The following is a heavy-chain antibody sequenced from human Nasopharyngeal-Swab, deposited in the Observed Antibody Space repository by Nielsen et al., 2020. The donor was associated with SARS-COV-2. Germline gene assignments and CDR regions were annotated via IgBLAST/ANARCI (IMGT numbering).Heavy chain of an antibody. J-gene: IGHJ5*02. D-gene: IGHD3-10*01. V-gene: IGHV3-53*01. CDR1: GFIVSSNY. Sequence: GGSLRLSCAASGFIVSSNYMSWVRQAPGKGLEWVSVIYSGGSTYYADSVKGRFTISRDNSKNTLYLQMNSLRAEDTAVYYCARGITMVRGVTYWFDPWGQGTLVTVSS. CDR3: ARGITMVRGVTYWFDP. CDR2: IYSGGST.